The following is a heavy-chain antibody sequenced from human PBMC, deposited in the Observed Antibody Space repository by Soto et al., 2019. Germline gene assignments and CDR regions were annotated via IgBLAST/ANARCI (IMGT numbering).Heavy chain of an antibody. CDR3: ARDGGYGDYFDY. CDR1: GGSLSSYY. Sequence: SETLFPPFPVSGGSLSSYYLGWVRQPPGKGLEWIGYIYYSGSTNYNPSLKSRVTISVDTSKNQFSLKLSSVTAADTAVYYCARDGGYGDYFDYWGQGTLVTVSS. J-gene: IGHJ4*02. V-gene: IGHV4-59*01. CDR2: IYYSGST. D-gene: IGHD4-17*01.